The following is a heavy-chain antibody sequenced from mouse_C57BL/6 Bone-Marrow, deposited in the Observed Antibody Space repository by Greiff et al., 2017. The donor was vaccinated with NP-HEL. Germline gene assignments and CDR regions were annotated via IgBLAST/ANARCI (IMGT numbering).Heavy chain of an antibody. D-gene: IGHD1-1*01. J-gene: IGHJ2*01. CDR3: GRQGATVVATGFDY. Sequence: EVNVVESGGDLVKPGGSLKLSCAASGFTFSSYGMSWVRQTPDKRLEWVATISSGGSYTYYPDSVKGRFTISRDNAKNTLYLQMSSLESEETAMDDGGRQGATVVATGFDYWGQGTTLTVSS. CDR1: GFTFSSYG. V-gene: IGHV5-6*01. CDR2: ISSGGSYT.